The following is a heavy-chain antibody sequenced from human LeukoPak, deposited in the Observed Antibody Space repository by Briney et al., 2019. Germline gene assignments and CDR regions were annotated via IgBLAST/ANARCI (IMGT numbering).Heavy chain of an antibody. J-gene: IGHJ4*01. Sequence: GGSLRLSCAASGFTFSSYAMSWVRQAPGKGLEWVSAIGGDGGSTYYAGSVKGRFTISRDNSKNTLYLHMNSLRAEDTAVYYCARDSAAYSSSYFAYWGQEPWSPSPQ. D-gene: IGHD6-13*01. CDR2: IGGDGGST. CDR3: ARDSAAYSSSYFAY. CDR1: GFTFSSYA. V-gene: IGHV3-23*01.